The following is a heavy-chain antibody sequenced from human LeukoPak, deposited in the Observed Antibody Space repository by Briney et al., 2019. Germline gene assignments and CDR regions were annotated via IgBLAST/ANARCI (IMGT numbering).Heavy chain of an antibody. CDR3: ATSYGSGIKYYYYMDV. Sequence: ASVKVSCKVSGYTLTELSMHWVRQAPGKGLEWMGGFDPEDGETIYAQKFQGRVTMTEDTSTDTAYMELSSLRSEDTAVYYCATSYGSGIKYYYYMDVWGKGTTVTISS. CDR1: GYTLTELS. D-gene: IGHD3-10*01. J-gene: IGHJ6*03. CDR2: FDPEDGET. V-gene: IGHV1-24*01.